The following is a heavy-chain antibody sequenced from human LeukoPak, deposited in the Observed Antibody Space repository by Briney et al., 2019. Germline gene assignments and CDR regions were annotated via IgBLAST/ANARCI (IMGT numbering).Heavy chain of an antibody. CDR1: GFTFSNYN. V-gene: IGHV3-48*01. J-gene: IGHJ3*02. Sequence: GGSLTLSCTASGFTFSNYNMNGVRQAPGKGLEGLSYISSSTSDIYYADSVKGRFTISRDNAKNSLYLQMNSLRAEDTAVYYCARDHSGVSPLDDAFDIWGQGTMVTVSS. CDR3: ARDHSGVSPLDDAFDI. D-gene: IGHD2-8*02. CDR2: ISSSTSDI.